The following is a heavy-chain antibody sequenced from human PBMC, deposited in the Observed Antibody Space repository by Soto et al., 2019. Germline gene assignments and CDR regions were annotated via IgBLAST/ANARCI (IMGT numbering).Heavy chain of an antibody. Sequence: GESLKISCKGSGYSFFSHWIGWVRQMPGKGLEWVGIIYPADSETRYSPSFQGQVTISVDKSINTAYLQWSSLKASDTAMYYCERRQWLSGYYDYWGQGTLVTVSS. D-gene: IGHD3-22*01. CDR3: ERRQWLSGYYDY. V-gene: IGHV5-51*01. J-gene: IGHJ4*02. CDR1: GYSFFSHW. CDR2: IYPADSET.